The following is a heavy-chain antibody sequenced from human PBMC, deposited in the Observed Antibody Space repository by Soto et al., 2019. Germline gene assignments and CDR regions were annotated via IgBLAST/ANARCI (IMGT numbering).Heavy chain of an antibody. CDR3: AKGIVVVVAPTPFDL. J-gene: IGHJ2*01. D-gene: IGHD2-15*01. CDR1: GFTFDDYA. CDR2: ISWNSGSI. Sequence: DVQLVESGGGLVQPGRSLRLSCAASGFTFDDYAMHWVRQAPGKGLEWVSGISWNSGSIGYADSVKGRFTISRDNAKNSLYLQMNSLRAEDTALYYCAKGIVVVVAPTPFDLWGRGTLVTVSS. V-gene: IGHV3-9*01.